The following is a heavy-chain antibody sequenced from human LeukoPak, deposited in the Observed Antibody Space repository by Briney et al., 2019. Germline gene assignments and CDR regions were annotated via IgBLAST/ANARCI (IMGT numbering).Heavy chain of an antibody. CDR3: AKGGYCSGGSCYHHYFDY. D-gene: IGHD2-15*01. CDR1: GFTFSSYA. CDR2: ISGSGGST. J-gene: IGHJ4*02. Sequence: PGGSLRLSCAASGFTFSSYAMSWVRQAPGKGLEWVSAISGSGGSTYYADSVKGRFTISRDNSKNTLYLQMNSLRAEGTAVYYCAKGGYCSGGSCYHHYFDYWGQGTLVTVSS. V-gene: IGHV3-23*01.